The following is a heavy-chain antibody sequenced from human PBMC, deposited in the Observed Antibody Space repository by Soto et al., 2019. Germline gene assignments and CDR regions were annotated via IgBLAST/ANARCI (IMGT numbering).Heavy chain of an antibody. CDR3: ARGLTYYYDSSGLRSTLFDY. CDR1: GGSISSGGYY. Sequence: SETLSLTCTVSGGSISSGGYYWSWIRQHPGKGLEWIGYIYYSGSTYYNPSLKSRVTISVDTSKNQFSLKLSSVTAADTAVYYCARGLTYYYDSSGLRSTLFDYWGQGTLVTVSS. V-gene: IGHV4-31*03. J-gene: IGHJ4*02. D-gene: IGHD3-22*01. CDR2: IYYSGST.